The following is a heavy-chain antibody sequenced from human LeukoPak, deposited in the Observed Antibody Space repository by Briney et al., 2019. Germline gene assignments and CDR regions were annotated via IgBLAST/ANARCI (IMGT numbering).Heavy chain of an antibody. CDR3: AKGAAADAFDI. D-gene: IGHD6-13*01. V-gene: IGHV3-23*01. Sequence: GGSLRLSCAASGFSFNSFAMNWVRQAPGKGLEWVSAISGSGGSTYYADSVKGRFTISRDNSKNTLYLQMNSLRAEDTAVYYCAKGAAADAFDIWGQGTMVTVSS. CDR2: ISGSGGST. CDR1: GFSFNSFA. J-gene: IGHJ3*02.